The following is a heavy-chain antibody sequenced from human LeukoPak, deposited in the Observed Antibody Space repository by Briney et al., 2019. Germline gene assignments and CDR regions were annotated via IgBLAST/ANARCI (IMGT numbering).Heavy chain of an antibody. V-gene: IGHV4-34*01. Sequence: PSETLSLTCAVYGGSFSGYYWSWIRQPPGKGLEWIGEINHSGSTNYNPSLKSRVTISVDTCKNQFSLKLSSVTAADTAVYYCARGKAAVAGILIDYWGQGTLVTVSS. CDR3: ARGKAAVAGILIDY. CDR2: INHSGST. J-gene: IGHJ4*02. CDR1: GGSFSGYY. D-gene: IGHD6-19*01.